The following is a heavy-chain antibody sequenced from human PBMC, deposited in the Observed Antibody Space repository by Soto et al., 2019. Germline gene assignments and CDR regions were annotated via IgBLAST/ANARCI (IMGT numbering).Heavy chain of an antibody. V-gene: IGHV4-34*01. CDR1: GGSFSGYY. J-gene: IGHJ6*02. CDR2: INHSGST. CDR3: ARGDSTDCSNGVCSFFYNHDMDV. Sequence: KTSETLSLTCAVYGGSFSGYYWSWIRQPPGKGLEWIGEINHSGSTNYNPSLKSRVTISVDTSKNQFSLKLSSVTAADTAVYYCARGDSTDCSNGVCSFFYNHDMDVWGQGTTVTVSS. D-gene: IGHD2-8*01.